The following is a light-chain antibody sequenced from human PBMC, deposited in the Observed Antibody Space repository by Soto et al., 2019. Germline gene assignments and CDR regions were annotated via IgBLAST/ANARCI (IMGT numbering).Light chain of an antibody. V-gene: IGKV3-20*01. CDR2: DAS. CDR3: QQYGNSPYT. Sequence: EIVLIQSPSTLSLSPGERATLSCRASQSVSSTFLSWYQQKPSQAPRLLIFDASSRATGIPDRFSGSGSGTDFTLTISRLEPEDFAVYFCQQYGNSPYTFGQGTKLEI. J-gene: IGKJ2*01. CDR1: QSVSSTF.